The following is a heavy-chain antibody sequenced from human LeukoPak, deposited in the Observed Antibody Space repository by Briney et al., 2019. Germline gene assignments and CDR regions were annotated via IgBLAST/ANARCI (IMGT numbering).Heavy chain of an antibody. CDR2: IYYSGGT. J-gene: IGHJ6*03. D-gene: IGHD6-13*01. Sequence: SETLSLTCTVSGDSISSSSYYWGWIRQPPGKGLEWIGSIYYSGGTYYNPSLKSRVTISVDTSENQFSLKLSSVTAADTAVYYCARAPRQGQQLVQRSYYYYYMDVWGKGTTVTVSS. V-gene: IGHV4-39*07. CDR3: ARAPRQGQQLVQRSYYYYYMDV. CDR1: GDSISSSSYY.